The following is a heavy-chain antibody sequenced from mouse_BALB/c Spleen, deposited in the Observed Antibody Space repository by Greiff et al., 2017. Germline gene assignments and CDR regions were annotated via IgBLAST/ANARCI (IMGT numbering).Heavy chain of an antibody. V-gene: IGHV1-15*01. D-gene: IGHD2-1*01. J-gene: IGHJ2*01. Sequence: QVQLQQSGAELVRPGASVTLSCKASGYTFTDYEMHWVKQTPVHGLEWIGAIDPETGGTAYNQKFKGKATLTADKSSSTAYMELRSLTSEDSAVYYCTIYGNFPDYWGQGTTLTVSS. CDR3: TIYGNFPDY. CDR1: GYTFTDYE. CDR2: IDPETGGT.